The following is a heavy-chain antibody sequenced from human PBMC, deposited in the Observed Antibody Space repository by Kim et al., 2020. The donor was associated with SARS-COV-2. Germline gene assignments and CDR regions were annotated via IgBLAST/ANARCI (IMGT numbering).Heavy chain of an antibody. J-gene: IGHJ4*02. CDR3: ANSYDSSGYYSHPFDY. Sequence: LSLTCAASGFTFSSYAMSWVRQAPGKGLEWVSAISGSGGSTYYADSVKGRFTISRDNSKNTLYLQMNSLRAEDTAVYYCANSYDSSGYYSHPFDYWGQGTLVTVSS. CDR1: GFTFSSYA. D-gene: IGHD3-22*01. CDR2: ISGSGGST. V-gene: IGHV3-23*01.